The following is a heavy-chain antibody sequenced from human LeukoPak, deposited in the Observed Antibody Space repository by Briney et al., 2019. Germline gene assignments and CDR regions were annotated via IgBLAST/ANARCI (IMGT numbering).Heavy chain of an antibody. J-gene: IGHJ5*02. CDR3: AKGTSYNWNDGWFDP. V-gene: IGHV3-30*02. CDR2: IRNDGTNK. CDR1: GFTFSGSG. D-gene: IGHD1-20*01. Sequence: AGSLRLSCAASGFTFSGSGMHWVRQAPGKGLEWVAFIRNDGTNKYYAESVKGRFTISRHNSNNTLYLQMNSLRAEDTAVYYCAKGTSYNWNDGWFDPGGNGILVTVSS.